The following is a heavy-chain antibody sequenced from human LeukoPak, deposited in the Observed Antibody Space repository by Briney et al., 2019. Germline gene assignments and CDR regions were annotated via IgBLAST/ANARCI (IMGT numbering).Heavy chain of an antibody. D-gene: IGHD1-1*01. CDR1: GGSISSYY. CDR3: ARNGDSWNDYYYYGMDV. J-gene: IGHJ6*02. Sequence: SETLSLTCTVSGGSISSYYWSWIRQPPGKGLEWIGYIYYSGSTNYNPSLKSRVTISVDTSKNQFSLKLSSVTAADTAVYYCARNGDSWNDYYYYGMDVWGQGTLVTVS. CDR2: IYYSGST. V-gene: IGHV4-59*08.